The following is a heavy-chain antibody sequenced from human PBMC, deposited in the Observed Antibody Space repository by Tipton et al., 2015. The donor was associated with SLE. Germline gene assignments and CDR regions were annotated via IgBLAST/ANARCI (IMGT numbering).Heavy chain of an antibody. CDR3: ARHRAFWSGYYTDWFDP. J-gene: IGHJ5*02. D-gene: IGHD3-3*01. CDR1: GGSISSYY. CDR2: INHSGST. Sequence: TLSLTCTVSGGSISSYYWSWIRQPPGKGLEWIGEINHSGSTNYNPSLKSRVTISVDTSKNQFSLKLSSVTAADTAVYYCARHRAFWSGYYTDWFDPWGQGTLVTVSS. V-gene: IGHV4-34*01.